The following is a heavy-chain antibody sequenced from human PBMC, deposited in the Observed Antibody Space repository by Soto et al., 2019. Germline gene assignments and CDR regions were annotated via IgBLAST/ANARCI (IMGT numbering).Heavy chain of an antibody. CDR3: ATDLKEMVRLDSSGLDY. J-gene: IGHJ4*02. V-gene: IGHV1-24*01. D-gene: IGHD6-19*01. CDR2: FDPEDGET. Sequence: GASVTVSCKVSGYTLTELSMHWVRQAPGKGLEWMGGFDPEDGETIYAQKFQGRVTMTEDTSTDTAYMELSSLRSEDTAVYYCATDLKEMVRLDSSGLDYWGQGTPVTVSS. CDR1: GYTLTELS.